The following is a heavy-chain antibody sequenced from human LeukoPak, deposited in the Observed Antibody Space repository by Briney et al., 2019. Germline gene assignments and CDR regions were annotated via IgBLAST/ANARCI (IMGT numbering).Heavy chain of an antibody. CDR2: INSDGFSI. J-gene: IGHJ5*02. CDR3: AKKGETDTYGSGSYTWFDP. Sequence: GGSLRLSCAASGFTFSAYWMHWVRQAPGKGLVWVSRINSDGFSITYADSVKGRFTISRDNSKNTLHLQMNSLRPEDTAVYYCAKKGETDTYGSGSYTWFDPWGQGTLVTVSS. D-gene: IGHD3-10*01. CDR1: GFTFSAYW. V-gene: IGHV3-74*01.